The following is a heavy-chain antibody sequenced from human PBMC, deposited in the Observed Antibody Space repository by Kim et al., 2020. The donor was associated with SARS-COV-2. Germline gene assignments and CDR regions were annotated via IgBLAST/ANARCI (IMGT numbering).Heavy chain of an antibody. Sequence: SETLSLTCAVYGGSFSGYYWSWIRQPPGKGLEWIGEINHSGSTNYNPSLKSRVTISVDTSKNQFSLKLSSVTAADKAVYYCARGGPGYCSSTSCRKNWYFDLWGRGTLVTVSS. D-gene: IGHD2-2*03. J-gene: IGHJ2*01. CDR3: ARGGPGYCSSTSCRKNWYFDL. CDR2: INHSGST. V-gene: IGHV4-34*01. CDR1: GGSFSGYY.